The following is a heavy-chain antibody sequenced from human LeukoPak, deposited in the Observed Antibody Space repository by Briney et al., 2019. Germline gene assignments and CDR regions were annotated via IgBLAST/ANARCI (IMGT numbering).Heavy chain of an antibody. D-gene: IGHD3-22*01. CDR1: GFTFDDYA. V-gene: IGHV3-9*01. CDR3: AKGRTYYYESSGFN. Sequence: GGSLRLSCAASGFTFDDYAMHWVRQAPGKGLEWVSGISWNSGSIGYADSVKGRFTISRDNAKNSLYLQMNSLRAEDTALYYCAKGRTYYYESSGFNWSQGTLVTVSS. CDR2: ISWNSGSI. J-gene: IGHJ4*02.